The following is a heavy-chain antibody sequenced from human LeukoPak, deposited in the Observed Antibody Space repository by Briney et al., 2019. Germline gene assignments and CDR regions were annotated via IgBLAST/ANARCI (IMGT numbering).Heavy chain of an antibody. Sequence: ASVTVSCKASGYTFTSYSMHWVRQAPGKGLEWMGILNPDGGITIYAQKLQGRVTMNRDRYTSTVYREVSSLRSEDTAVYYCARARARTQDVWGSFRQKYFDYWGQGTLVTVSS. CDR1: GYTFTSYS. V-gene: IGHV1-46*01. CDR3: ARARARTQDVWGSFRQKYFDY. D-gene: IGHD3-16*02. CDR2: LNPDGGIT. J-gene: IGHJ4*02.